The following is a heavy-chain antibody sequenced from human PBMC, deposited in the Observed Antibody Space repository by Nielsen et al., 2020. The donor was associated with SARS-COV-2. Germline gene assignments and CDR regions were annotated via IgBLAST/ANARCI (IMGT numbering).Heavy chain of an antibody. CDR2: IWYDGSNK. V-gene: IGHV3-33*01. D-gene: IGHD6-19*01. Sequence: GGSLRLSCAASGFTFSSYGMHWVRQAPGKGLEWVAVIWYDGSNKYYADSVKGRFTISRDNAKNSLFLQINSLRAEDTAFYYCSRGLRYSSGSPDYWGQGTLVTVSS. CDR3: SRGLRYSSGSPDY. CDR1: GFTFSSYG. J-gene: IGHJ4*02.